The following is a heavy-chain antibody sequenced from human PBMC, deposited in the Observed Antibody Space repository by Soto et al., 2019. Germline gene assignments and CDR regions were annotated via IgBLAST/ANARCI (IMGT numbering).Heavy chain of an antibody. CDR1: GFTFSTYW. CDR2: LKGDGSMT. Sequence: EVQLVESGGGVVQPGESLRLSCTASGFTFSTYWMHWVRQAPGKGLVWLSRLKGDGSMTDYADSVKGRFTSSRDNAENTLDLQMNGLRAEDTAIYYCARGGLYAYYQDNWGQGTLVTVSS. J-gene: IGHJ4*02. D-gene: IGHD3-16*01. V-gene: IGHV3-74*01. CDR3: ARGGLYAYYQDN.